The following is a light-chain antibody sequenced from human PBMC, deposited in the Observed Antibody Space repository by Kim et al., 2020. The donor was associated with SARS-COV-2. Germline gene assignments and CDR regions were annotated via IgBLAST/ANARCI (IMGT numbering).Light chain of an antibody. V-gene: IGLV10-54*01. J-gene: IGLJ3*02. CDR3: SAWDSSLSAWV. CDR2: RNN. Sequence: RQTATTNCTGTSNEVGNEGATWLQQHQGHPPKLLSSRNNNRPSGISERFSASRSGDTASLTITGLQPEDEADYYCSAWDSSLSAWVFGGGTQLTVL. CDR1: SNEVGNEG.